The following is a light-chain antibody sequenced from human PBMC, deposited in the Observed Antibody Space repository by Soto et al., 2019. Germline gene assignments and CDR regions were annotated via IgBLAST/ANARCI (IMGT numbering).Light chain of an antibody. CDR3: SSYTSSSGV. CDR2: EVS. V-gene: IGLV2-14*01. J-gene: IGLJ1*01. CDR1: SSDVGGYNY. Sequence: QSVLTQPASVSGSPGQSITISCTGTSSDVGGYNYVSWYQQHPGKAPKLMIYEVSNRPSGVSNRFSGSKSGNTASLTISGLQAEDEPDYYCSSYTSSSGVFGTGTKATVL.